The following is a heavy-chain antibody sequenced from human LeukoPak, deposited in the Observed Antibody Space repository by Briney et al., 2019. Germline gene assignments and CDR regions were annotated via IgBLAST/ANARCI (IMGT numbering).Heavy chain of an antibody. Sequence: SVKVSCKASGGTFSSYAISWVRQAPGQGLEWMGRIIPIFGTANYAQKFQGRVTITTGESTSTAYMELSSLRSENTAVYYWARDGHNGVWMPTPTSNWFDPWGQGTLVTVSS. V-gene: IGHV1-69*05. D-gene: IGHD2-8*01. CDR2: IIPIFGTA. J-gene: IGHJ5*02. CDR3: ARDGHNGVWMPTPTSNWFDP. CDR1: GGTFSSYA.